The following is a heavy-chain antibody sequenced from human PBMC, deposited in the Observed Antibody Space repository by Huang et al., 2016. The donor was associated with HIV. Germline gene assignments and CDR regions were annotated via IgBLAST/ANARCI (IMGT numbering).Heavy chain of an antibody. Sequence: QVQLVQSGSELKKPGASVKVSCKASGYTFTNYGVHWVRQAPGQGLEWMGVINTDMVKPRYAQGLTGRFVFSLDTSVNTAYLQISSLKAADSAIYYCVRVRRVMDTYCVADCSTLEAFDIWGQGTVVTVSA. CDR2: INTDMVKP. J-gene: IGHJ3*02. CDR1: GYTFTNYG. D-gene: IGHD2-21*02. V-gene: IGHV7-4-1*02. CDR3: VRVRRVMDTYCVADCSTLEAFDI.